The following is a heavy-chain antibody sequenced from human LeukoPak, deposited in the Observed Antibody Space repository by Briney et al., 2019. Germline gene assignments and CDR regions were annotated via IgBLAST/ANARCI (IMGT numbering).Heavy chain of an antibody. Sequence: PGGSLRLSCAASGFTFTGYWMNWVRQAPGKGLEWVANINQDGSDKYYVDPVKGRFTISRDNAKNSLYLQMSSLRVEDTALYYCARVDGYNSGWFDFWGQGTLVTVSS. CDR3: ARVDGYNSGWFDF. CDR2: INQDGSDK. D-gene: IGHD6-19*01. CDR1: GFTFTGYW. J-gene: IGHJ4*02. V-gene: IGHV3-7*05.